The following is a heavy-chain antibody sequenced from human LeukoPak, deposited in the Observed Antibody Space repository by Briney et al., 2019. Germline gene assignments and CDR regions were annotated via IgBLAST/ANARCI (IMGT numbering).Heavy chain of an antibody. CDR3: ARSNSATIPGADP. V-gene: IGHV3-53*01. CDR1: GFTVSSNY. Sequence: PGGSLRLSCAASGFTVSSNYMSWVRQAPGKGLEWVSISYSGGSTYYADSVKGRFTISRDNSKNTLFLQMNSLRAEDTAMYYCARSNSATIPGADPWGQGTLVTVSS. J-gene: IGHJ5*02. D-gene: IGHD1-26*01. CDR2: SYSGGST.